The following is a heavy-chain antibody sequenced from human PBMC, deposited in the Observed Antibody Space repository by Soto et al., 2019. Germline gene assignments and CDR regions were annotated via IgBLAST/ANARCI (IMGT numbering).Heavy chain of an antibody. CDR1: GGSISSGDYY. D-gene: IGHD3-10*01. Sequence: SETLSLTCTVSGGSISSGDYYWSWIRQPPGKGLEWTGYIYYSGSTYYNPSLKSRVTISVDTSKNQFSLKLSSVTAADTAVYYCARSLWFGELVWRYFDLWGRGTLVTSPQ. J-gene: IGHJ2*01. V-gene: IGHV4-30-4*01. CDR3: ARSLWFGELVWRYFDL. CDR2: IYYSGST.